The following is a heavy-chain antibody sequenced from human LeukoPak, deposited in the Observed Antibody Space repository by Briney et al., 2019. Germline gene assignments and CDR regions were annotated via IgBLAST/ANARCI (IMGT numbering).Heavy chain of an antibody. V-gene: IGHV4-34*01. J-gene: IGHJ5*02. Sequence: SETLSLTCAVYGGSFSGYYWSWIRQPPGKGLEWIGEINHSGSTNYNPSLKSRVTISVDTSTNQFSLKLRSVTAADTAVYYCARGPSYYDFWSGGRRNWFDPWGQGTLVTVSS. CDR3: ARGPSYYDFWSGGRRNWFDP. CDR2: INHSGST. CDR1: GGSFSGYY. D-gene: IGHD3-3*01.